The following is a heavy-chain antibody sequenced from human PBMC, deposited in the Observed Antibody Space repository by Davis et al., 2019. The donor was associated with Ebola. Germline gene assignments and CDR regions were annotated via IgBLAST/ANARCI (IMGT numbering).Heavy chain of an antibody. D-gene: IGHD6-13*01. V-gene: IGHV4-30-4*08. Sequence: SETLSLTCTVSGGSVSSGAYYWSWLRQPPGKGLEWIGYIYYSGSTYYNPSLKSRVTISVDTSKNQFSLKLSSVTAADTAVYYCARVGSKQGLDPWGQGTLVTVSS. CDR3: ARVGSKQGLDP. CDR2: IYYSGST. CDR1: GGSVSSGAYY. J-gene: IGHJ5*02.